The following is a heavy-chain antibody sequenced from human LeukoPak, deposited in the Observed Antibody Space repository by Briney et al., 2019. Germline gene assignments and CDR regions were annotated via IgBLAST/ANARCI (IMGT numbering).Heavy chain of an antibody. CDR2: INPNSGVT. Sequence: ASVNVSCKASRYTFTGYYMHWVRQAPGQGLEWMGWINPNSGVTDYAQNFQGRVTITRDTSISIAYVELSRLRSDDTAVYYCARGTGEGYTYGRYYFDYWGQGTLVTVSS. CDR1: RYTFTGYY. D-gene: IGHD5-18*01. J-gene: IGHJ4*02. V-gene: IGHV1-2*02. CDR3: ARGTGEGYTYGRYYFDY.